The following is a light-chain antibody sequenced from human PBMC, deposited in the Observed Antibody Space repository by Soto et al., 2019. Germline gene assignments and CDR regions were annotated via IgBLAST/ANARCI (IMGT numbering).Light chain of an antibody. CDR3: QQLNSYPFT. CDR2: AAS. CDR1: QGISSY. J-gene: IGKJ4*01. V-gene: IGKV1-9*01. Sequence: IQLTQSPSSXSASVGDRGTITCRASQGISSYLAWYQQKPGKAPNILIYAASTLQSGVPSRFSGSGSGTDFTLTISSLQPEDFAIYYCQQLNSYPFTFGGGTKV.